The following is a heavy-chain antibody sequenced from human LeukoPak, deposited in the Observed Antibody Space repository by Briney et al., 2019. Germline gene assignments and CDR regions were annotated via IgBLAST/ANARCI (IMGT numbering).Heavy chain of an antibody. CDR1: GGSIISTTYN. J-gene: IGHJ4*02. V-gene: IGHV4-39*01. CDR3: ARGPAYHYFDY. CDR2: IYYSGSTYSGST. Sequence: SETLSLTCTVSGGSIISTTYNWGWIRQPPGKGLEWIVTIYYSGSTYSGSTYYNPSLKSRVTISIDTSKDQFSLKLSSVTAADTAVYYCARGPAYHYFDYWGQGTLVTVSS. D-gene: IGHD1-14*01.